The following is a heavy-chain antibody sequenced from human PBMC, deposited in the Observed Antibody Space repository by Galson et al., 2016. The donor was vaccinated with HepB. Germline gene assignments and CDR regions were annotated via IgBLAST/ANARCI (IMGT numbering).Heavy chain of an antibody. Sequence: PALVKPTQTLTLTCTVSGFSLNSYGVGVAWIRQPPGEAPEWLGAVYWDDDYRYSPALKSRITITRDSSRDQVILTLTKMDPVDSATYYCAYTSARYTTNWYPNSLDPWGQGTLVTVSS. CDR2: VYWDDDY. CDR1: GFSLNSYGVG. CDR3: AYTSARYTTNWYPNSLDP. V-gene: IGHV2-5*02. D-gene: IGHD1-1*01. J-gene: IGHJ5*02.